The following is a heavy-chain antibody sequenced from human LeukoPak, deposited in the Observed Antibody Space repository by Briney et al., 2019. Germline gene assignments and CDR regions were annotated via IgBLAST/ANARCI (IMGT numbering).Heavy chain of an antibody. Sequence: GGSLRLSCGASGFSFSSYWMHWVRQAPGKGLMWVSRVNNDGSSTTYADSVEGRFTTSRDNARNTLYLQMNSLRAEDTAVYYCARSSYPYYFDYWGQGTLVTVSS. CDR3: ARSSYPYYFDY. D-gene: IGHD6-19*01. CDR1: GFSFSSYW. J-gene: IGHJ4*02. CDR2: VNNDGSST. V-gene: IGHV3-74*01.